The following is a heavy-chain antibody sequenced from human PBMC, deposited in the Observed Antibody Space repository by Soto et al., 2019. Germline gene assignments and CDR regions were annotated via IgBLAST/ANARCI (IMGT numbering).Heavy chain of an antibody. CDR3: ARDPSTYYYDSSGYYDY. D-gene: IGHD3-22*01. V-gene: IGHV3-53*01. CDR2: IYSGGST. Sequence: QAVGSLRLSCAASGFTVSSNYMSWVRQAPGKGLEWVSVIYSGGSTYYADSVKGRFTISRVNSKNTLYLQMNSLRAEDTAVYYCARDPSTYYYDSSGYYDYWGQGTLVTVSS. CDR1: GFTVSSNY. J-gene: IGHJ4*02.